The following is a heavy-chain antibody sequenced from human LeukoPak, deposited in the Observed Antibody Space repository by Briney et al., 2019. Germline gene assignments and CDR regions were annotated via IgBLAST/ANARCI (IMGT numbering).Heavy chain of an antibody. J-gene: IGHJ6*02. CDR3: ARDDCSGGSCSYGMDV. CDR1: GGTFSSYS. D-gene: IGHD2-15*01. V-gene: IGHV1-69*04. Sequence: GASVKVSCKASGGTFSSYSISWVRQAPGQGLEWMGRIIPILGIANYAQKFQGRVTITADKSTSTAYMELSSLRSEDTAVYYCARDDCSGGSCSYGMDVWGQGTTVTVSS. CDR2: IIPILGIA.